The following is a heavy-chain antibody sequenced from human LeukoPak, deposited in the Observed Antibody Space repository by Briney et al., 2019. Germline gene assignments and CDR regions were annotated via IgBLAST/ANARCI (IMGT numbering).Heavy chain of an antibody. CDR1: GGSINNYY. J-gene: IGHJ5*02. D-gene: IGHD5-24*01. Sequence: PSETLSLTCTVSGGSINNYYWSWIRQAPGKGLEGIGYIYYSGSANYNPSLKSRVTISVDTSKNQFSLRLSSVTAADTAVYYCARGREMATLKAFDPWGQGTLVTVSS. CDR2: IYYSGSA. V-gene: IGHV4-59*01. CDR3: ARGREMATLKAFDP.